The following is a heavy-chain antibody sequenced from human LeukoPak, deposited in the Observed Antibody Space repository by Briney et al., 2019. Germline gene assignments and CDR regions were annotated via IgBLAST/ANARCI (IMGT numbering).Heavy chain of an antibody. D-gene: IGHD2-15*01. Sequence: GGSLRLSCAASGFTFSSYAMHWVRQAPGKGLEWVAVISYDGSNKYYADSVKGRFTISRDNSKNTLYLQMNSLRAEDTAVYYCPRDGWDYWGQGTLVTVSS. J-gene: IGHJ4*02. CDR2: ISYDGSNK. CDR3: PRDGWDY. CDR1: GFTFSSYA. V-gene: IGHV3-30-3*01.